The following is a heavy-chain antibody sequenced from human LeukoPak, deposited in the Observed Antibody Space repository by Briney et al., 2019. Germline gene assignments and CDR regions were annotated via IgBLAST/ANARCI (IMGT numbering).Heavy chain of an antibody. CDR1: GFTVSSNY. CDR2: IYSGGST. D-gene: IGHD2-2*01. Sequence: GGSLRLSCAASGFTVSSNYMSWVRQAPGKGLEWVSVIYSGGSTYYADSVKGRFTISRDNSKNTLYLQMNSLRAEDTAVYYCAREGYYSSTSCYLDAFDIWGQGTMVTVSS. J-gene: IGHJ3*02. CDR3: AREGYYSSTSCYLDAFDI. V-gene: IGHV3-66*01.